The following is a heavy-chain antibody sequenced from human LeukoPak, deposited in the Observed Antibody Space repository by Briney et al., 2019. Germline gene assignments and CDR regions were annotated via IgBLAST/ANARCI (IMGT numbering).Heavy chain of an antibody. CDR3: AKDSRGGNFNWFDP. CDR2: INQDGSKK. J-gene: IGHJ5*02. D-gene: IGHD4-23*01. CDR1: RFTFSNYW. Sequence: GGSLRLSCVASRFTFSNYWMSWVRQAPGKGLEWVANINQDGSKKRYADSVKGRFTISRDNAKNSLYLQMNSLRAEDTALYYCAKDSRGGNFNWFDPWGQGTLVTVSS. V-gene: IGHV3-7*03.